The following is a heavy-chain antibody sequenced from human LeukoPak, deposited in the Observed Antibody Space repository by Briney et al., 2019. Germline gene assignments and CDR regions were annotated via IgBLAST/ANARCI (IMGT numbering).Heavy chain of an antibody. V-gene: IGHV3-30*02. Sequence: PGGSLRLSCAASGFTFSSYGMHWVRQAPGKGLEGVAFIRYDGSNKYYADSVKGRFTISRDNSKNTLYLQMNSLRAEDTAVYYCAKERRSTVTTSFFDYWGQGTLVTVSS. CDR1: GFTFSSYG. D-gene: IGHD4-11*01. J-gene: IGHJ4*02. CDR3: AKERRSTVTTSFFDY. CDR2: IRYDGSNK.